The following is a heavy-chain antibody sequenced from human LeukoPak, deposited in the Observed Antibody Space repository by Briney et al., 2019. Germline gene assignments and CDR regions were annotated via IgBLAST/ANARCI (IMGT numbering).Heavy chain of an antibody. D-gene: IGHD1-14*01. CDR3: AREIKPGDDAFDI. Sequence: SETLSLTRTVSGGSISSGGYYWSWIRQPPGKGLEWIGYIYHSGSTYYNPSLKSRVTISVDRSKNQFSLKLSSVTAADTAVYYCAREIKPGDDAFDIWGQGTMVTVSS. J-gene: IGHJ3*02. CDR2: IYHSGST. V-gene: IGHV4-30-2*01. CDR1: GGSISSGGYY.